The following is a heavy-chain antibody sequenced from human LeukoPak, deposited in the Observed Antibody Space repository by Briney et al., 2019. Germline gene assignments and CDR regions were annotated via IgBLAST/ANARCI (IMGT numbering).Heavy chain of an antibody. Sequence: GXXXVRQAPGXXLEWVXXXXXXGSNKYYADSVKGRFTISRDNSKNTLYLQMNSLRAEDTAVYYCAKGGSGSDFWSGYYEGAFDYWGQGTLVTVSS. CDR1: G. CDR2: XXXXGSNK. CDR3: AKGGSGSDFWSGYYEGAFDY. V-gene: IGHV3-30*02. D-gene: IGHD3-3*01. J-gene: IGHJ4*02.